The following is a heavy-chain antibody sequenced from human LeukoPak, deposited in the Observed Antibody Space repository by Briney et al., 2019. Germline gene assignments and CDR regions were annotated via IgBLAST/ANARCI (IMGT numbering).Heavy chain of an antibody. V-gene: IGHV1-24*01. CDR1: GYTLTELS. Sequence: ASVKVSCKVSGYTLTELSMHWVRQAPGKGLEWMGGFDPEDGETIYAQKFQGRVTMTEDTSTDTAYMELSSLRSEDTAVYYCARDPTDLWFGGEYYYYMDVWGKGTTVTVSS. CDR3: ARDPTDLWFGGEYYYYMDV. J-gene: IGHJ6*03. D-gene: IGHD3-10*01. CDR2: FDPEDGET.